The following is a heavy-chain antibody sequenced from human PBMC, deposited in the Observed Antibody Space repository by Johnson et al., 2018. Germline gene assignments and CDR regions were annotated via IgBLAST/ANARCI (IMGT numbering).Heavy chain of an antibody. D-gene: IGHD2-8*01. CDR3: ARAMGDIGIMVHATDYYYYGMDV. V-gene: IGHV3-21*01. J-gene: IGHJ6*02. CDR2: ISSSSSYI. CDR1: GFTFSTYS. Sequence: VQLVESGGGLVKPGGSLRLSCAASGFTFSTYSMNWVRQAPGKGLEWVSSISSSSSYIYYADSVKGRFTISRDNAKNSLYLQMNSLRAEDTAVYYCARAMGDIGIMVHATDYYYYGMDVWGQGTTVTVS.